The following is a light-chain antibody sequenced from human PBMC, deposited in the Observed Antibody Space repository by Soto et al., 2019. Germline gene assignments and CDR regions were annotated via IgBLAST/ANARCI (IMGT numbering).Light chain of an antibody. CDR2: GAS. CDR3: HQYGSLYT. Sequence: EIVLTQSPGTLSLSPGERATLSCRASQSVSSNYLAWYQQKPGQAPRLLIYGASSRATGIPDRFSGSGSGTHFTLTISSLEPEDFAVYYCHQYGSLYTFGQGTKVEIK. V-gene: IGKV3-20*01. CDR1: QSVSSNY. J-gene: IGKJ2*01.